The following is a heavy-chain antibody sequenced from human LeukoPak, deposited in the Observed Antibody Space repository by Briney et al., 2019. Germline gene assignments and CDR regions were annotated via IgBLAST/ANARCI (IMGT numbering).Heavy chain of an antibody. CDR1: GYTLTELS. CDR3: ARDRTGDCTGGSCYSWFGP. V-gene: IGHV1-2*02. J-gene: IGHJ5*02. Sequence: ASVKVSCKVSGYTLTELSMHWVRQAPGQGLEWMGWINPNSGDTKYEQKFQGRVTMTRDTSIRTVYMDLSRLRSDDTAVYYCARDRTGDCTGGSCYSWFGPWGQGTLVTVSS. CDR2: INPNSGDT. D-gene: IGHD2-15*01.